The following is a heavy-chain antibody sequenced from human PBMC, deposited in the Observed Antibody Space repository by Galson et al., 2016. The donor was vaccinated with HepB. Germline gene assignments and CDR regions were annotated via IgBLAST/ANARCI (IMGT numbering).Heavy chain of an antibody. J-gene: IGHJ4*02. V-gene: IGHV3-15*01. Sequence: LRLSCAASGFSFSNAWMNWVRQAPGKGLEWVGRIKTVGGATDYAAPVEGRFTISGDDSRNTLYLQMGSLKTEDTAVYYCTTKLGFTYGLDYWGQGTLVTVSS. CDR1: GFSFSNAW. D-gene: IGHD5-18*01. CDR3: TTKLGFTYGLDY. CDR2: IKTVGGAT.